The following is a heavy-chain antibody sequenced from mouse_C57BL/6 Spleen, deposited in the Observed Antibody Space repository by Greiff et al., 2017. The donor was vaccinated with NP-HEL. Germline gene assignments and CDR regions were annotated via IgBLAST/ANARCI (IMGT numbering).Heavy chain of an antibody. V-gene: IGHV1-72*01. CDR1: GYTFTSYW. D-gene: IGHD2-3*01. J-gene: IGHJ2*01. Sequence: QVQLQQPGAELVKPGASVKLSCKASGYTFTSYWMHWVKQRPGRGLEWIGRIDPNSGGTKYNEKFKSKATLTVDKPSSTAYMQLSSLTSEDSAVYYCARSWDGYYVEERDYFDYWGQGTTLTVSS. CDR2: IDPNSGGT. CDR3: ARSWDGYYVEERDYFDY.